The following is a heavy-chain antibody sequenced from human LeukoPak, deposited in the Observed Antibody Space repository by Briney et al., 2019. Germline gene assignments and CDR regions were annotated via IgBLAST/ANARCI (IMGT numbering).Heavy chain of an antibody. J-gene: IGHJ4*02. CDR3: ARVLRGYTYAMDY. Sequence: SETLSLTCTVSGGSISTYFWSWIRQPPGKGLEWIGYIYYTGSTNYHPSLKSRVTISVDTSKNQFSLNLSSVTAADTAVYYCARVLRGYTYAMDYWGQGTLVTVSS. CDR2: IYYTGST. D-gene: IGHD5-18*01. CDR1: GGSISTYF. V-gene: IGHV4-59*01.